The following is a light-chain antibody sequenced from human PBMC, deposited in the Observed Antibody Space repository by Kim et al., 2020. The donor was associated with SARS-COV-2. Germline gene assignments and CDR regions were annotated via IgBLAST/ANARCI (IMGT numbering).Light chain of an antibody. J-gene: IGLJ1*01. CDR1: SSDVGTYNR. CDR2: EVS. Sequence: GQSLSTSCTQTSSDVGTYNRVSWYQQPPGTAPKLMIYEVSKRPSGVPDRFSGSKSGNAASLTISGLQADDEADYYCSSYTSSNSYVFGTGTKVTVL. V-gene: IGLV2-18*02. CDR3: SSYTSSNSYV.